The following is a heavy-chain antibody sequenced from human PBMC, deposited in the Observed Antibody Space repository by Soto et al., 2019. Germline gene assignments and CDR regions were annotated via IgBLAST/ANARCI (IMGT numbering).Heavy chain of an antibody. Sequence: SETTSLTCTVSGESICSYYWSWIRQQPGKGLDWIGYIYYSGSTNYNPSLKSRVTISVDTSKNQFSLKLSSVTAADTAVYYCARRIEVAAADGVGYYYYLDVWGKGTSVTVSS. CDR1: GESICSYY. J-gene: IGHJ6*03. V-gene: IGHV4-59*08. D-gene: IGHD3-22*01. CDR2: IYYSGST. CDR3: ARRIEVAAADGVGYYYYLDV.